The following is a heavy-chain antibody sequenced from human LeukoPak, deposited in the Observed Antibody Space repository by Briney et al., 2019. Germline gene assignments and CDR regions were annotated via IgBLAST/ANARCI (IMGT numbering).Heavy chain of an antibody. CDR2: INPNSGGT. CDR1: GYIFTGYY. CDR3: ARDRYDSSGYFDY. Sequence: ASVKVSCKASGYIFTGYYMHWVRQAPGQGLEWMGRINPNSGGTNYAQKFQRRVTITRDTSISTAYMELTRLRSDDTAVYYGARDRYDSSGYFDYWGQGTLVTVSS. J-gene: IGHJ4*02. D-gene: IGHD3-22*01. V-gene: IGHV1-2*06.